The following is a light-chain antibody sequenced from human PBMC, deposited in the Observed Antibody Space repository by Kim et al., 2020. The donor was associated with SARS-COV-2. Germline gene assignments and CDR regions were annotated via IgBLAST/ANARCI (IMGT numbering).Light chain of an antibody. V-gene: IGLV2-23*01. Sequence: SITISCTGSSSDVGNYNLVSWYQQYPGKAPKLIIYEDTKRPSGVSNRFSGSRSGNTASLTISGLQADDEADYYCCSYRGGTTHVLLGGGTQLTVL. J-gene: IGLJ2*01. CDR3: CSYRGGTTHVL. CDR1: SSDVGNYNL. CDR2: EDT.